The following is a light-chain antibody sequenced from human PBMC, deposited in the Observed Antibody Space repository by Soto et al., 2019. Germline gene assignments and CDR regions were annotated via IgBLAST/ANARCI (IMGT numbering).Light chain of an antibody. CDR1: QSVSSY. J-gene: IGKJ5*01. Sequence: FVLTQSPATLSLSPGERATLSCRASQSVSSYLAWYQQKPGQAPRLLIDGASTRATGIPDRFSGSGSGTDFTLTISRLEPEDVAVYYCQQYNTWPPITFGQGTGLEN. CDR3: QQYNTWPPIT. V-gene: IGKV3-11*01. CDR2: GAS.